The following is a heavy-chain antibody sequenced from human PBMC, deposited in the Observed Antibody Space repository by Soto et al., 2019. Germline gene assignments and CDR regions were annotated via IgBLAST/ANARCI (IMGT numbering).Heavy chain of an antibody. Sequence: GASVKVSCKASGFTFTSYAMHWVRQAPGQRLEWMGWINAGNGNTKYSQKFQGRVTITRDTSASTAYMELSSLRSEDTAVYYCARAYPYYYGSGSYHRRGFDYWG. CDR3: ARAYPYYYGSGSYHRRGFDY. D-gene: IGHD3-10*01. J-gene: IGHJ4*01. V-gene: IGHV1-3*01. CDR1: GFTFTSYA. CDR2: INAGNGNT.